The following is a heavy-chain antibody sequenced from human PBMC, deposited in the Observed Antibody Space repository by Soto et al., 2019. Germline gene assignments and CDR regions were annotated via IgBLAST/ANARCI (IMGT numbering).Heavy chain of an antibody. J-gene: IGHJ3*02. D-gene: IGHD3-3*01. CDR2: ISGSGGST. V-gene: IGHV3-23*01. CDR3: AGKEEVTIFGVVTRVRGPDAFDI. Sequence: GGSLRHSCAASGFTFSRYAMSWVRQAPGKGLEWVSAISGSGGSTYYADSVKGRFTISRDNSKNTLYLQMNSLRAEDTAVYYCAGKEEVTIFGVVTRVRGPDAFDIWGQGTMVTVSS. CDR1: GFTFSRYA.